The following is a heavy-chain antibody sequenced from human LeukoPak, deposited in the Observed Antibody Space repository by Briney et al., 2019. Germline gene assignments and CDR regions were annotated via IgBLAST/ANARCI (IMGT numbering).Heavy chain of an antibody. J-gene: IGHJ4*02. CDR1: GYSISSGYY. D-gene: IGHD2-15*01. V-gene: IGHV4-38-2*01. Sequence: PSETLSLTCAVSGYSISSGYYWGWIRQPPGKGLGWIGSIYHSGSTYYNPSLKSRVTISVDTSKNQFSLKLSSVTAADTAVYYCARLGCSGGSCRRYFDYWGQGTLVTVSS. CDR3: ARLGCSGGSCRRYFDY. CDR2: IYHSGST.